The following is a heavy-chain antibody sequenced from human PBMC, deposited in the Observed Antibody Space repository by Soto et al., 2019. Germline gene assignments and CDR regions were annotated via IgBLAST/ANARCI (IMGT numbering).Heavy chain of an antibody. Sequence: GGSLRLSCAASGFTFSNAWMSWVRQAPGKGLEWVGRIKSKTDGGTTDYAAPVKGRFTISRDDSKNTLYLQMNSLKTEDTAVYYCTTGSITIFGVVISSYFDYWGQGTLVTVSS. V-gene: IGHV3-15*01. D-gene: IGHD3-3*01. CDR2: IKSKTDGGTT. CDR1: GFTFSNAW. CDR3: TTGSITIFGVVISSYFDY. J-gene: IGHJ4*02.